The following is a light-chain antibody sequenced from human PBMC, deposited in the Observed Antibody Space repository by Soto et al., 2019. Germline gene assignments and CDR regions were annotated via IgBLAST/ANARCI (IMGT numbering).Light chain of an antibody. CDR1: QSVSSNY. J-gene: IGKJ4*01. CDR2: GAS. V-gene: IGKV3-20*01. Sequence: EIVLTQSPGTLSLTPGERATFSCRASQSVSSNYLAWYQQKPGQAPRLLIYGASSRATGIPDRFSGSGSGTEFTLTISSLQSEDFAVYYCQQYNRWPLTFGGGTKVDIK. CDR3: QQYNRWPLT.